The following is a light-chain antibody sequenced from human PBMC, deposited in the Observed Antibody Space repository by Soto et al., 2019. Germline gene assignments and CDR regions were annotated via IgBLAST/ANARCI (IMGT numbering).Light chain of an antibody. CDR2: DAS. J-gene: IGKJ3*01. Sequence: EIVLTQSPDTLSLSPGERATLSCRASQSVSSSLAWYQQKPGQAPRLLIYDASNTATGIPARFSGSGSGTVFTLTISSLEPEDFAVYYCQQRSNWPPEVTFGPGTKVDIK. CDR3: QQRSNWPPEVT. CDR1: QSVSSS. V-gene: IGKV3-11*01.